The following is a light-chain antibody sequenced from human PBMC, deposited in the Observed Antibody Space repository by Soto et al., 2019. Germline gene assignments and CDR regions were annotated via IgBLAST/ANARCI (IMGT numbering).Light chain of an antibody. J-gene: IGKJ1*01. Sequence: DIQMTQSPSTLPASVGDRVTITCRASQSISSWLAWYQQKPGKAPKLLIYDASSLESGVPSRFSGSGSGTEFTLTISSLQPDDFGTYYCQQYNSYSGTFGQGTKVDIK. V-gene: IGKV1-5*01. CDR1: QSISSW. CDR3: QQYNSYSGT. CDR2: DAS.